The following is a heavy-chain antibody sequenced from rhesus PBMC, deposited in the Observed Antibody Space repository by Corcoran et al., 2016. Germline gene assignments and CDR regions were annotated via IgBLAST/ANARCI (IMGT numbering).Heavy chain of an antibody. CDR1: GYSISSGYD. CDR3: ARDIGSRYSWNPNFDY. V-gene: IGHV4-76*01. CDR2: IYGSSGST. J-gene: IGHJ4*01. D-gene: IGHD1-1-1*01. Sequence: QVQLQESGPGVVKPSETLSLTCAVSGYSISSGYDWSWIRPPPGEGLGWIGYIYGSSGSTNYNPSLKNRVTISKDTSKNQFSLKLSSVTAADTAVYYCARDIGSRYSWNPNFDYWGQGVLVTVSS.